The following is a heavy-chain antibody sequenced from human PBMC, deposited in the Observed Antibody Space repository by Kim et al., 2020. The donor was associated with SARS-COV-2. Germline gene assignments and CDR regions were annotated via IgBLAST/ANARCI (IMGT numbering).Heavy chain of an antibody. D-gene: IGHD2-15*01. CDR2: ISGYNGNT. CDR3: ARDRGLGYCSGGSCYPDAYYFDY. CDR1: GYTFTSYG. Sequence: ASVKVSCKASGYTFTSYGISWVRQAPGQGLEWMGWISGYNGNTNYAQKLQGRVTMTTDTSTSTAYMELRSLRSDDTAAYYCARDRGLGYCSGGSCYPDAYYFDYWGQGTLVTVSS. J-gene: IGHJ4*02. V-gene: IGHV1-18*01.